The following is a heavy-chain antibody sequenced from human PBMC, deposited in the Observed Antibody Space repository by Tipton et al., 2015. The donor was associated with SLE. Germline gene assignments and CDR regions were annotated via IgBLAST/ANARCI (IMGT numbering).Heavy chain of an antibody. V-gene: IGHV3-23*01. J-gene: IGHJ4*02. D-gene: IGHD3-10*01. CDR3: ARDPYGSGSYYAIHFFDY. CDR1: GFTFSYA. Sequence: SLRLSCAASGFTFSYALNWVRQAPGKGLEWVSGIGGSGGSTYYADSVKGRFTISRDNSKNTLYLQMNSLRAEDTAVYYCARDPYGSGSYYAIHFFDYWGQGTLVTVSS. CDR2: IGGSGGST.